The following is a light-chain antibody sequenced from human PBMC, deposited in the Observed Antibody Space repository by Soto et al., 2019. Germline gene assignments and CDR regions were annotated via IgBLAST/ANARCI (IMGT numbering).Light chain of an antibody. Sequence: EIVLTQSPATLSLSPGERATLSCRASQSVSSYLSWYQQKPGQAPRLLIYDASNRATGIPARFSGSGSGTDFTPAISSLEPEDFAVYYCQQRSNRPLTFGGGTKVEIK. V-gene: IGKV3-11*01. CDR2: DAS. CDR1: QSVSSY. J-gene: IGKJ4*02. CDR3: QQRSNRPLT.